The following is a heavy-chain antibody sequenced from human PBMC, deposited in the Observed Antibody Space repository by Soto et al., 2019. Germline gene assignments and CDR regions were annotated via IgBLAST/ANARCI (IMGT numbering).Heavy chain of an antibody. CDR2: ISAYNGNK. CDR3: ARDSPPVDY. V-gene: IGHV1-18*04. Sequence: ASVKVSCKASGYTFSSYYMHWVRQAPGQGLEWMGWISAYNGNKKYAQKLQGRVTMTTDTSTSTAYMELRSLRSDDTAVYYCARDSPPVDYWGQGTLVTVSS. J-gene: IGHJ4*02. CDR1: GYTFSSYY.